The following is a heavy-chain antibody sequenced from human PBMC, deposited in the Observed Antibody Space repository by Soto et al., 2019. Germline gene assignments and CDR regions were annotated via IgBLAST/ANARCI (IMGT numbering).Heavy chain of an antibody. CDR2: ISSNGGTT. CDR1: GFTFSSYD. CDR3: VRRVSGNYDY. D-gene: IGHD1-7*01. J-gene: IGHJ4*02. V-gene: IGHV3-64*01. Sequence: EVQLAESGGGMVQPGGSLRLSCVASGFTFSSYDMHWVRQAPGKGLEYVSSISSNGGTTYYGNSVKGRFTISRDNSKNTLYLQMGSLRAADMAVYYCVRRVSGNYDYWGQGTLVTVSS.